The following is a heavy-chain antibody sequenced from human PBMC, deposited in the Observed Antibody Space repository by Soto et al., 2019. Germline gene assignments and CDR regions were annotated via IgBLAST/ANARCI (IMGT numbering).Heavy chain of an antibody. J-gene: IGHJ6*02. CDR1: GFTFSNYY. CDR3: ARGVLGPGDYYYGMDV. CDR2: IGAASDT. Sequence: LXLSCAASGFTFSNYYMHWVRQAPGEGLEWVSGIGAASDTYYPVSVQGRFTVSRDNAKKSLYLQMNSLRAGDTAVYYCARGVLGPGDYYYGMDVWGQGTTVTVS. D-gene: IGHD7-27*01. V-gene: IGHV3-13*01.